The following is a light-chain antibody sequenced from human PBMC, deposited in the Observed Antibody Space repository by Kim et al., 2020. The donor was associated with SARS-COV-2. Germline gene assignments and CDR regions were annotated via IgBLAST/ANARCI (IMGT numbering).Light chain of an antibody. CDR2: CTS. J-gene: IGKJ2*01. Sequence: RATINCKSSQSLLYSSNNKNYFAWYQQKPGQPPKLLIYCTSSRASGVPDRFSGSGSETDFSLTITSLQAEDVAVYYCQQYYSSPYTFGQGTKLEI. V-gene: IGKV4-1*01. CDR3: QQYYSSPYT. CDR1: QSLLYSSNNKNY.